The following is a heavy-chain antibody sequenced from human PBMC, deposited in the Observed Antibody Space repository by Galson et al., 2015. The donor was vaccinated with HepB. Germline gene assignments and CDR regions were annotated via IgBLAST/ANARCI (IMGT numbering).Heavy chain of an antibody. CDR1: GYTFTSYY. CDR2: INPSGGST. J-gene: IGHJ6*02. D-gene: IGHD6-13*01. Sequence: SVKVSCKASGYTFTSYYMHWVRQAPGQGLEWMGIINPSGGSTSYAQKFQGRVTMTRDTSTSTVYMELSSLRSEDTAVYYCAREAAAGTSSDYYGMDVWGQGTTVTVSS. V-gene: IGHV1-46*03. CDR3: AREAAAGTSSDYYGMDV.